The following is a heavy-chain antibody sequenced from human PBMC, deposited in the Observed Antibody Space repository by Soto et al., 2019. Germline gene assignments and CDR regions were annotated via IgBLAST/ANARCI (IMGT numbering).Heavy chain of an antibody. CDR1: GYTFTDYY. V-gene: IGHV1-2*02. J-gene: IGHJ4*02. D-gene: IGHD6-25*01. CDR2: IYPNSGGT. Sequence: QVQLVQSGAEVKKPGASVKVSCKPSGYTFTDYYIHWVRQAPGQGLEWMGWIYPNSGGTKYAQKFQGRVTMTRDTSISTAYMELSGLKSDDTAVYYCARDDAYRTYSSGWYLYYWGQGTLVTVSS. CDR3: ARDDAYRTYSSGWYLYY.